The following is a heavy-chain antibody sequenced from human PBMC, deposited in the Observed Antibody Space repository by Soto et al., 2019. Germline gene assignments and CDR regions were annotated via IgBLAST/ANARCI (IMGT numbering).Heavy chain of an antibody. Sequence: SVKVSCKASGDTFSSYAISWVRQAPGQGLEWMGKIIPTFGRTNYAQKFQGRLTISADDSTSTAYMELSSLVSEDTAVYYCARDPLNSFAMDVWGQGTTVTVSS. J-gene: IGHJ6*02. D-gene: IGHD3-10*01. CDR1: GDTFSSYA. CDR2: IIPTFGRT. V-gene: IGHV1-69*13. CDR3: ARDPLNSFAMDV.